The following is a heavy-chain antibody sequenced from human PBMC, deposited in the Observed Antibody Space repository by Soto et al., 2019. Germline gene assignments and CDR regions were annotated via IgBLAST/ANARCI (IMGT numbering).Heavy chain of an antibody. V-gene: IGHV4-4*02. CDR3: AGTYYYDSSGYYDS. D-gene: IGHD3-22*01. CDR1: GGSISSSNW. CDR2: IYHSGST. J-gene: IGHJ5*01. Sequence: SETLSLTCAVSGGSISSSNWWSWVRQPPGKGLEWIGEIYHSGSTDYNPSLKSRVTISVDKSKKQFSLKLSSVTAADTAVYYCAGTYYYDSSGYYDSWGQGTLVTVSS.